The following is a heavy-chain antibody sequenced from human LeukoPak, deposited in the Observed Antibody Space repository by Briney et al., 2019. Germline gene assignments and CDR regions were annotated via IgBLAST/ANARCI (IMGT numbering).Heavy chain of an antibody. Sequence: GGSLRLSCVGSDFIFSDFWMNWVRQAPGKGLEWVAFVRYDGDNKYYADSVKGRFTISRDNSKNTLYLQMNSLRAEDTAVYYCAKDRGARYYFEYWGQGTLVTVSS. D-gene: IGHD1-14*01. CDR2: VRYDGDNK. CDR3: AKDRGARYYFEY. J-gene: IGHJ4*02. V-gene: IGHV3-30*02. CDR1: DFIFSDFW.